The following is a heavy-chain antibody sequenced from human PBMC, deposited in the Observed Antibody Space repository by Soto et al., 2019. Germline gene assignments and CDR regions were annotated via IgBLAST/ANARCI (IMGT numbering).Heavy chain of an antibody. CDR2: IYYSGST. CDR3: ATREGYAKY. J-gene: IGHJ4*02. D-gene: IGHD5-12*01. Sequence: PSETLSLTCTVSGVSIISSSYYWVLIRQPPGKGLEWIGSIYYSGSTYYNPSLKSRVTISVDTSKNQFSLQLTSVTAADTAVYYCATREGYAKYWGQGAQVTVSS. V-gene: IGHV4-39*07. CDR1: GVSIISSSYY.